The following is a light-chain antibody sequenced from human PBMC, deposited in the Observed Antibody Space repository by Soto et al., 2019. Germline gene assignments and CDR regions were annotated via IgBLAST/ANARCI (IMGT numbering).Light chain of an antibody. Sequence: EIVLTQSPGTLSLSPGERAALSCRASQSLSSINLAWYQQKFGQAPRLLIYGASNRATGIPDRFSGSGSGTDFSLTISRLEPEDFAVYSCQQYALSPYTFGGGTKVDIK. CDR1: QSLSSIN. CDR2: GAS. J-gene: IGKJ4*01. CDR3: QQYALSPYT. V-gene: IGKV3-20*01.